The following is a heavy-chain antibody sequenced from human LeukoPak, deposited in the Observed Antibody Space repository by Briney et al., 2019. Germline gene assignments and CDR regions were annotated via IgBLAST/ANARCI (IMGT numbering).Heavy chain of an antibody. CDR2: ISSSSSYT. Sequence: GGYLRLSCAASGFTFSDYYMSWIRQAPGKGLEWVSYISSSSSYTNYADSVKGRFTISRDNAKNSLYLQMNSLRAEDTAVYYCARDVVRGVIIHYFDYWGQGTLVTVSS. CDR3: ARDVVRGVIIHYFDY. D-gene: IGHD3-10*01. CDR1: GFTFSDYY. V-gene: IGHV3-11*06. J-gene: IGHJ4*02.